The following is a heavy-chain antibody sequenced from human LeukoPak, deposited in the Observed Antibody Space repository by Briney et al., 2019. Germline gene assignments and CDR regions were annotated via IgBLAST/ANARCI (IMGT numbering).Heavy chain of an antibody. CDR2: ISNDGSNK. V-gene: IGHV3-30-3*01. CDR1: GFTFSSYA. CDR3: ARDHLPDVIHYFDY. D-gene: IGHD2-2*01. Sequence: GGSLRLSCAASGFTFSSYAMHWVRQAPGKGLEWVAVISNDGSNKYYADSVKGRFTISRDNSKNTLYLQMNSLRAEDTAVYYCARDHLPDVIHYFDYWGQGTLVTVSS. J-gene: IGHJ4*02.